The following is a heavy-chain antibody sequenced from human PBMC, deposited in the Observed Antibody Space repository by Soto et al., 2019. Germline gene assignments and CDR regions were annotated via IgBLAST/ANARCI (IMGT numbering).Heavy chain of an antibody. CDR1: SAPVSSSTYT. Sequence: PSETLSLTCTVSSAPVSSSTYTWGWIRQPPGKGLEWIGSTYYSRSTYYNPSLNSRVTVSVDTSKNQFSLKVTSVTAADTAVYYSARLHGYCISSSCHGHYAMDVWGQGT. V-gene: IGHV4-39*01. CDR2: TYYSRST. D-gene: IGHD2-2*01. CDR3: ARLHGYCISSSCHGHYAMDV. J-gene: IGHJ6*02.